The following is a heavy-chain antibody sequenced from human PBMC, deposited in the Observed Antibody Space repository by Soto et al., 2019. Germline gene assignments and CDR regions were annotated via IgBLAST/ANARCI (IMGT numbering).Heavy chain of an antibody. D-gene: IGHD5-18*01. V-gene: IGHV3-23*01. CDR3: AKAVTGYSYGPSYYYYYGMDV. Sequence: TVCSRHLCCASSGFTFSSYAMSWVRQDPGKGLEWVSAISGSGGSTYYADSVKGRFTISRDNSKNTLYLQMNSLRAEDTAVYYCAKAVTGYSYGPSYYYYYGMDVWGQGTTVTVSS. CDR2: ISGSGGST. CDR1: GFTFSSYA. J-gene: IGHJ6*02.